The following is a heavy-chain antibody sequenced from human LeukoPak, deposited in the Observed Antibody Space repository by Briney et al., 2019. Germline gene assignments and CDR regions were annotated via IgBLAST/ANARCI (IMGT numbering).Heavy chain of an antibody. J-gene: IGHJ4*02. D-gene: IGHD3-22*01. CDR2: IYYSGST. Sequence: SETLSLTCTVSGDSISSSSYYWGWIRQPPGKGLEWIGRIYYSGSTYYNPSLKSRVTISVDTSKNQVSLKQSCVTAADTTVYYGARLYDSSGYYYSYHFDYWGEGTLVTVSS. CDR1: GDSISSSSYY. V-gene: IGHV4-39*01. CDR3: ARLYDSSGYYYSYHFDY.